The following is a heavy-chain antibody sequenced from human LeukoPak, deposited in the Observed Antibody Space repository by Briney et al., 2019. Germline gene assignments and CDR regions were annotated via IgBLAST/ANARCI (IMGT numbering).Heavy chain of an antibody. CDR2: IQDDGVEK. CDR1: GFTFSGYW. J-gene: IGHJ4*02. V-gene: IGHV3-7*01. Sequence: QSGGSLRLSCAASGFTFSGYWMHWVRQAPGKGLEWVANIQDDGVEKNYVESVKGRFIISRDNAKDSLFLQMSSLRDEDTALYYCARGYAAIPDWGQGTLVTVSS. D-gene: IGHD2-15*01. CDR3: ARGYAAIPD.